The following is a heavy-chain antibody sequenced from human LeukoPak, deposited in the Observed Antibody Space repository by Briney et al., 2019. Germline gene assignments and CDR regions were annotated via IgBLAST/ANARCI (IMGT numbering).Heavy chain of an antibody. D-gene: IGHD5-24*01. J-gene: IGHJ4*02. CDR1: GGSLSSYY. CDR3: ASNGYNSDFDY. Sequence: SETLSLTCTVSGGSLSSYYWSWIRQPPGKELEWIGYIYYSGSTTFNPSLGGRVTILLDTSKNQFSLKLSSVTAADTAVYYCASNGYNSDFDYWGQGTLVTVSS. CDR2: IYYSGST. V-gene: IGHV4-59*01.